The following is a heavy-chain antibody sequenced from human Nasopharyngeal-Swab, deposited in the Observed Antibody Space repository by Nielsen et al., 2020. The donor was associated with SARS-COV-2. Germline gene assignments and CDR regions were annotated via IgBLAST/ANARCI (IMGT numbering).Heavy chain of an antibody. CDR3: AREFEATGATYLDS. Sequence: GESLKISCAASGFTFSSYSMNWVRQAPGKGLEWVSCITSSSATKYYADSVKGRFTVSRDNAKNLLYLQMSSMRDEDTAVYYCAREFEATGATYLDSWGLGTLVTVSS. J-gene: IGHJ4*02. D-gene: IGHD1-26*01. CDR1: GFTFSSYS. CDR2: ITSSSATK. V-gene: IGHV3-48*02.